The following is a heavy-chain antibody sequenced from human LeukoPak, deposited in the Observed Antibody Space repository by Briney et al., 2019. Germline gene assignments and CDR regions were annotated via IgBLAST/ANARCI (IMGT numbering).Heavy chain of an antibody. CDR3: ARCSLHSSGWTYYFDY. J-gene: IGHJ4*02. V-gene: IGHV4-59*08. D-gene: IGHD6-19*01. Sequence: SETLSLTCTVSGGSISRYYWSWIRQPPGKGLEWIGYIYYSGSTNYNPSLKSRVTISVDTSKNQFSLKLSSVTAADTAVYYCARCSLHSSGWTYYFDYWGQGTLVTVSS. CDR1: GGSISRYY. CDR2: IYYSGST.